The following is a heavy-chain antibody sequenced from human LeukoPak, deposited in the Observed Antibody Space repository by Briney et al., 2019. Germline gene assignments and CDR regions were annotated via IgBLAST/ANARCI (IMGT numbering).Heavy chain of an antibody. D-gene: IGHD3-22*01. CDR3: ARDLQAYYYDSSGYYGGGDDAFDI. V-gene: IGHV4-30-4*01. CDR1: GGSISSGDYY. CDR2: IYYSGST. Sequence: MPSETLSLTCTVSGGSISSGDYYWSWIRQPPGKGLEWIGYIYYSGSTYYNPSLKSRVTISVDTSKNQFSLKLSSVTAADTAVYYCARDLQAYYYDSSGYYGGGDDAFDIWGQGTMVTVSS. J-gene: IGHJ3*02.